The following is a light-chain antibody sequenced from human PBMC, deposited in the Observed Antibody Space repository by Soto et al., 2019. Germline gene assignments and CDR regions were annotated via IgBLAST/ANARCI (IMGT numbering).Light chain of an antibody. CDR3: QQYGSSPLT. Sequence: EIVLTQSPGTLSLSPGERGTLSCRASQSVSSNYLAWYQQKPGQAPRLLIYGASSRATGIPGRFSGSGSGTDFTLTISRLEPEDFAVYYCQQYGSSPLTFGGGTKVDIK. CDR2: GAS. V-gene: IGKV3-20*01. J-gene: IGKJ4*01. CDR1: QSVSSNY.